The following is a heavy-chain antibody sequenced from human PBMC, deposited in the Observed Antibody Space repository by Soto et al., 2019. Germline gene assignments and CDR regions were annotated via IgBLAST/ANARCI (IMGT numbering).Heavy chain of an antibody. V-gene: IGHV1-18*01. CDR1: GYTFTNFG. D-gene: IGHD3-22*01. Sequence: QVQLVQSGAEVERPGASVKVSCKASGYTFTNFGISWVRQAPGQGLEWMGWINTYDGNTYYAQNLQYRVTMTTDTSTATAYMELRGLISDDTAVYYCARTVQFPDTSGFIRYWGQGTLVTVSS. J-gene: IGHJ4*02. CDR3: ARTVQFPDTSGFIRY. CDR2: INTYDGNT.